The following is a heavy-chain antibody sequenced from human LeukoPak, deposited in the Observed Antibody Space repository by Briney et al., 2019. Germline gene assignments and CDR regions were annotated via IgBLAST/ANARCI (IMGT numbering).Heavy chain of an antibody. CDR2: IKYDGSDK. CDR3: ARLHVDIMTTTSYYFDF. V-gene: IGHV3-7*01. J-gene: IGHJ4*02. CDR1: GFTFSNYW. Sequence: GGSLRLSCAASGFTFSNYWVTWVRQTPGKGLEWVANIKYDGSDKHYVDSVKGRFSISRDNAKNLMYLQMNSLRADDTAVYYCARLHVDIMTTTSYYFDFWGQGTLVTVSS. D-gene: IGHD5-12*01.